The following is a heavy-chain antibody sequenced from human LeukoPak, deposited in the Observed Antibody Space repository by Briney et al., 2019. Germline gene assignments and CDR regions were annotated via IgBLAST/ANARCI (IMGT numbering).Heavy chain of an antibody. CDR3: ARHYCSSTDCYEGYSYYYGMDV. V-gene: IGHV3-53*05. D-gene: IGHD2-2*01. Sequence: GGSLRLSCAASGFTVSRNYMSWVRQAPGKGLEWVSGIYSGGSIYYADSVKGRFTISRDNSKNTLNLQMTSLRAEDSAVYYCARHYCSSTDCYEGYSYYYGMDVWGQGTTVTASS. J-gene: IGHJ6*02. CDR2: IYSGGSI. CDR1: GFTVSRNY.